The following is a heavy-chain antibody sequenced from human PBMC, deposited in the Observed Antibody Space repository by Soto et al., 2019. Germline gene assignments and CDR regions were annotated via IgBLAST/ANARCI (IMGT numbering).Heavy chain of an antibody. J-gene: IGHJ4*02. CDR1: GGSISSGGYY. Sequence: QVQLQESGPGLVKPSQTLSLTCTVSGGSISSGGYYWSWIRQHPGKGLEWIGYIYYRGSTYYNPSPHSRVTISVDTSKNQFPLKLSAVTAADTAVYYCAGTAFSGGSCYKIDYWRQGTLVTVSS. CDR2: IYYRGST. V-gene: IGHV4-31*03. CDR3: AGTAFSGGSCYKIDY. D-gene: IGHD2-15*01.